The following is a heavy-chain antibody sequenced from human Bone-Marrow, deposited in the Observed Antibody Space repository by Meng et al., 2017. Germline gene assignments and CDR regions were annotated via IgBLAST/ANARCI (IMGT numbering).Heavy chain of an antibody. J-gene: IGHJ6*02. CDR2: MNPNSGNT. D-gene: IGHD6-13*01. CDR3: ARGTYSSSWYYYYYGMDV. V-gene: IGHV1-8*03. CDR1: GYTFTGYY. Sequence: ASVKVSCKASGYTFTGYYMHWVRQAPGQGLEWMGWMNPNSGNTGYAQKFQGRVTITRNTSISTAYMELSSLRSEDTAVYYCARGTYSSSWYYYYYGMDVWGQGTTVTVSS.